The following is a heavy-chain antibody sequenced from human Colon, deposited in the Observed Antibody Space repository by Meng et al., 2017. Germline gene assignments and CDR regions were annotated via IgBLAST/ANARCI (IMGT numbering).Heavy chain of an antibody. Sequence: GGSLRLSCAASGFNFKNTWISWVRQAPGKGLEWVGRVKSTTDGGTTDYAAPVKGRFTISREDSENMVYLQMNSLKSEDTAVYSCTTDDNSGYDLGDWFDPWGQGTLVTVSS. CDR3: TTDDNSGYDLGDWFDP. V-gene: IGHV3-15*01. CDR2: VKSTTDGGTT. CDR1: GFNFKNTW. J-gene: IGHJ5*02. D-gene: IGHD3-22*01.